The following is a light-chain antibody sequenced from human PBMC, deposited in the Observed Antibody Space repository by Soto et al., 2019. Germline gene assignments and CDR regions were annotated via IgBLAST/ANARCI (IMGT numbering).Light chain of an antibody. V-gene: IGKV3-15*01. CDR2: GAS. CDR3: QQYNILST. J-gene: IGKJ1*01. Sequence: EIVMTQSPATLSVSPGERATLSCRASQSVSSNLAWYQQKPGQAPRLLIYGASTRATGIPARFSGSGSGTEFTLTISSLHPDDFATYYCQQYNILSTFGQGTKVDI. CDR1: QSVSSN.